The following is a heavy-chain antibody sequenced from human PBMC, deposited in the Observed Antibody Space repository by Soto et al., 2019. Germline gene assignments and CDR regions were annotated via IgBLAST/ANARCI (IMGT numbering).Heavy chain of an antibody. CDR1: GFSLSTYA. Sequence: EVQLLESGGGFVQPGGSLRLSCAASGFSLSTYAMMWVRQAPGKGQEWVAGMTGSGNDIRYADPVKGRFTISKDNSKNTLYLQMHSLRAEDTDIYYCAKDAVYTDGLGLVGNCGQGTLVTVSS. CDR2: MTGSGNDI. D-gene: IGHD2-21*01. J-gene: IGHJ4*02. CDR3: AKDAVYTDGLGLVGN. V-gene: IGHV3-23*01.